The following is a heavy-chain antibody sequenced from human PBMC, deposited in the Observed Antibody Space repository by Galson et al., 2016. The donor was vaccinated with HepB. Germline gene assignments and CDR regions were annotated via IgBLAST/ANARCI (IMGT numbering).Heavy chain of an antibody. J-gene: IGHJ6*02. Sequence: SLRLSCAASGFTFSNYAMSWVRQAPGKGLEWVSGISGTGGTTYYADSVKGRFTISRDNSKNTLYLQLSSLRVEDTAVYYCAKDHTGSTVGWSDGMDVWGQGTGSPSP. V-gene: IGHV3-23*01. CDR1: GFTFSNYA. D-gene: IGHD1-7*01. CDR3: AKDHTGSTVGWSDGMDV. CDR2: ISGTGGTT.